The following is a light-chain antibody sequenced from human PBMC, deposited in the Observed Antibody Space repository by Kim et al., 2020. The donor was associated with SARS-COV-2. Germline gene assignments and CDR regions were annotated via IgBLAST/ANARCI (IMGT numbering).Light chain of an antibody. CDR1: RLGDKY. CDR3: HVWDSTTTV. Sequence: SVSPGQTASITCSGDRLGDKYVCWYQQKPGLSPVVVIYQDTKRPSGIPERFSGSNSGNTATLTISGTQAMDEADYYCHVWDSTTTVFGGGTQLTVL. CDR2: QDT. V-gene: IGLV3-1*01. J-gene: IGLJ2*01.